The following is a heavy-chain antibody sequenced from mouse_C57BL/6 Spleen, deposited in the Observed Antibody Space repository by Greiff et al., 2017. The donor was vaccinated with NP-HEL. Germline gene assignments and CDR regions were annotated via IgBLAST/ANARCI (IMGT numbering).Heavy chain of an antibody. CDR3: TTSLTYYGSAAWFAY. Sequence: VHVKQSGAELVRPGASVKLSCTASGFNIKDYYMHWVKQRPEQGLEWIGRIDPEDGDTEYAPKFQGKATMTADTSSNTAYLQLSSLTSEDTAVYYCTTSLTYYGSAAWFAYWGQGTLVTVSA. V-gene: IGHV14-1*01. CDR1: GFNIKDYY. J-gene: IGHJ3*01. D-gene: IGHD1-1*01. CDR2: IDPEDGDT.